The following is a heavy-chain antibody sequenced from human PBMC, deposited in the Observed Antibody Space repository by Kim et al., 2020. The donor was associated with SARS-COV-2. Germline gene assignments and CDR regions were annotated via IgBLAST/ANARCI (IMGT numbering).Heavy chain of an antibody. CDR3: AKRQRINRIGNGSFDF. CDR1: GFTFRSYA. D-gene: IGHD2-2*01. J-gene: IGHJ4*01. CDR2: INDNGDHT. Sequence: GGSLRLSCVASGFTFRSYAMTWVRQAPGKGLEWVSAINDNGDHTYYTDSARGRFTISRDNSKNTVFLQLNSLSAEDTALYYCAKRQRINRIGNGSFDFWG. V-gene: IGHV3-23*01.